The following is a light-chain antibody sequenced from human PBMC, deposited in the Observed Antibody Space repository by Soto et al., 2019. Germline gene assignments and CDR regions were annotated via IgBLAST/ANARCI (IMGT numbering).Light chain of an antibody. Sequence: DIQMTQSPSSLSASVGDRVTITCRASQSVGSLFNWFQQRPGIAPKLLIYAASTLQSGAPSRFSGSGAGTDFSLIISSLHPEDFATYYCQQSDSLPYTLGKGTKLEI. V-gene: IGKV1-39*01. CDR1: QSVGSL. CDR2: AAS. J-gene: IGKJ2*01. CDR3: QQSDSLPYT.